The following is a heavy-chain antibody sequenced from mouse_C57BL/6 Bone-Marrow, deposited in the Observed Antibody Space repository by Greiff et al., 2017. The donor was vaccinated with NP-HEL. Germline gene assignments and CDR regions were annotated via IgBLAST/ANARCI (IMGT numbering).Heavy chain of an antibody. J-gene: IGHJ2*01. CDR3: ARRDLTTVVDY. D-gene: IGHD1-1*01. CDR2: IYPRSGNT. CDR1: GYTFTSYG. Sequence: QVQLQQSGAELARPGASVKLSCKASGYTFTSYGISWVKQRTGQGLEWIGEIYPRSGNTYYTEKFKGKATLTADKSSSTAYMGLRSLTSEDSAVYFCARRDLTTVVDYWGQGTTLTVSS. V-gene: IGHV1-81*01.